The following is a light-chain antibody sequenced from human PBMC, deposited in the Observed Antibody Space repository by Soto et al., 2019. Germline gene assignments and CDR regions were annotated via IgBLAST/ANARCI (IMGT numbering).Light chain of an antibody. J-gene: IGKJ4*01. CDR1: QSVSSN. Sequence: EIVMTQSPATLSVSPGERATFSCRASQSVSSNLAWYQQKPGQAPRLLIYGASNRATGIPARFSGSGSGTDFTLTISSLEPEDFAVYYCQQRSDWPLTFGGGTKVDIK. CDR2: GAS. V-gene: IGKV3-11*01. CDR3: QQRSDWPLT.